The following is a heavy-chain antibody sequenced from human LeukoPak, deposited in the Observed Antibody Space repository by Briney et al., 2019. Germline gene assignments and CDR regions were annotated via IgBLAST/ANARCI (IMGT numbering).Heavy chain of an antibody. CDR2: ISSSGSAI. V-gene: IGHV3-48*01. D-gene: IGHD2-15*01. J-gene: IGHJ4*02. Sequence: GGSLRLSCAASGFPLSSYSINWVRQAPGKGLEWVSYISSSGSAIYYVDSVKGRFTVSRDNAKNSLFLQMKSPRAEETAVYYCVRVKGSYFDYWGQGARVTVSS. CDR1: GFPLSSYS. CDR3: VRVKGSYFDY.